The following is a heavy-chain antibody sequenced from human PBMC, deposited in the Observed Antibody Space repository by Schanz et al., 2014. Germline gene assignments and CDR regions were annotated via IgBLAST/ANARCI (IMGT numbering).Heavy chain of an antibody. CDR1: EYSFTSYS. V-gene: IGHV1-3*04. J-gene: IGHJ4*02. Sequence: QVHLVQSGAEVKRPGASVKVSCKASEYSFTSYSMHWVRQAPGQRLEWMGWINTGSGDTKYSQNFQGRVTITRDTSARTAYMELSSLRSEDTAVDYCARSAGRDFWSGYYTRFDYWGQGTLVTVSS. D-gene: IGHD3-3*01. CDR2: INTGSGDT. CDR3: ARSAGRDFWSGYYTRFDY.